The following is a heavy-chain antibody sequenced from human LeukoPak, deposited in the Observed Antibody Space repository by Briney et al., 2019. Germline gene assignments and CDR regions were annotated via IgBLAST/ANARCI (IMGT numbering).Heavy chain of an antibody. CDR3: VLGARPEDNWFDP. J-gene: IGHJ5*02. CDR2: ISAYNGNT. V-gene: IGHV1-18*01. CDR1: GYTFTSYG. D-gene: IGHD3-16*01. Sequence: ASVKVSCKASGYTFTSYGISWVRQAPGQGLEWMGWISAYNGNTNYAQKLQGRVTMTTDTSTSTAYMELRSLRPDDTAVYYCVLGARPEDNWFDPWGQGTLVPVSS.